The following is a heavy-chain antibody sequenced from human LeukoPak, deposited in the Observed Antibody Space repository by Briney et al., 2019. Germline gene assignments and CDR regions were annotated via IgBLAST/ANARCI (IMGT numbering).Heavy chain of an antibody. Sequence: VASVKVSCKASGYTFTGYYMHWVRQAPGQGLEWMGWINPNSGGTNYAQKFQGRVTMTRDTSISTAYMELSRLRSDDTAVYYCARVRGYSYRDAFDIWGQGTMVTVSS. CDR2: INPNSGGT. CDR1: GYTFTGYY. V-gene: IGHV1-2*02. CDR3: ARVRGYSYRDAFDI. J-gene: IGHJ3*02. D-gene: IGHD5-18*01.